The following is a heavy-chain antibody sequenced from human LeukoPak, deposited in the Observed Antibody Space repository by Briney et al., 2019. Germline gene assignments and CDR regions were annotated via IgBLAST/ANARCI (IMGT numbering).Heavy chain of an antibody. CDR1: GFTFSSYS. J-gene: IGHJ3*02. D-gene: IGHD3-3*01. V-gene: IGHV3-48*01. CDR2: ISSSSSTI. Sequence: GGSLRLSCAASGFTFSSYSMNWVRQAPGKGLEWVSYISSSSSTIYYADSVKGRFTISRDNAKNSLYLQMNSLRAEDTAVYYCARDRDTIFGVVADAFDIWGQGTMVTVSS. CDR3: ARDRDTIFGVVADAFDI.